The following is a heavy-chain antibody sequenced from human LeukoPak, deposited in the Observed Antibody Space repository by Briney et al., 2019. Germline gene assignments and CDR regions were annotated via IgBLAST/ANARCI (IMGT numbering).Heavy chain of an antibody. Sequence: AGGSLRLSCAASGFTFSSYSMTWVRQAPGKGLERVSYISSSSSTIYYADSVKGRFTISRDNAKNSLYLQMNSLRAEDTAVYYCARVDIVVVPAARGDYHYYYYMDVWGKGTTVTVSS. J-gene: IGHJ6*03. CDR2: ISSSSSTI. V-gene: IGHV3-48*04. CDR3: ARVDIVVVPAARGDYHYYYYMDV. CDR1: GFTFSSYS. D-gene: IGHD2-2*03.